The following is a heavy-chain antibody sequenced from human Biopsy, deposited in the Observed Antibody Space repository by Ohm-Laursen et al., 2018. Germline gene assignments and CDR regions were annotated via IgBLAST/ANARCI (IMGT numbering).Heavy chain of an antibody. J-gene: IGHJ5*02. CDR3: ARERDP. Sequence: ASVKVSCKASGYTFTDYYVHWVRQAPGHGLEWMGWIDTINGVARYAQKFQGRVTMTRDTSISTAYMELSRLTSDDTAVYYCARERDPWGQGTLVTVSS. V-gene: IGHV1-2*02. CDR1: GYTFTDYY. CDR2: IDTINGVA.